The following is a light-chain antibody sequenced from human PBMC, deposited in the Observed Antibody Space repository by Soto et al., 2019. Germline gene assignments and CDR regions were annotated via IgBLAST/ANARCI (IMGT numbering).Light chain of an antibody. CDR3: GSYASATLI. Sequence: QSVLTQPASVSWSPGQSLTISCTGTSSDIGAYDYVSWFQQYSGKAPTLIIYEVRFRPSGVSSRFSGSKSGNTASLTISGLQTEDEADYYCGSYASATLIFGGGTKLTVL. J-gene: IGLJ2*01. CDR2: EVR. V-gene: IGLV2-14*03. CDR1: SSDIGAYDY.